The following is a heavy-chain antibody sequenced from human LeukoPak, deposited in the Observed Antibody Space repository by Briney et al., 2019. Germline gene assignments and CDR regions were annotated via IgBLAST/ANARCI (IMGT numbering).Heavy chain of an antibody. CDR2: AYHSGYT. V-gene: IGHV4-38-2*02. Sequence: PSETLSLTCNVSGYSISSGYYWSWIRQPPGKGLEWIGGAYHSGYTYYNPSLNSRVTISVDSSKNQFSLKLSSVTAADTAVYYCARRRYYYDSRDAGFDYWGQGTLVTVSS. CDR1: GYSISSGYY. CDR3: ARRRYYYDSRDAGFDY. J-gene: IGHJ4*02. D-gene: IGHD3-22*01.